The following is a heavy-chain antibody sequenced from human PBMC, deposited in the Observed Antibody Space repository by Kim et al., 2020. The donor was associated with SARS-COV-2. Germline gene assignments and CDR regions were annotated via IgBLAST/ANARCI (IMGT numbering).Heavy chain of an antibody. CDR1: GFTFSSYS. D-gene: IGHD2-15*01. J-gene: IGHJ4*02. V-gene: IGHV3-21*01. CDR3: ARGPVVVVAATRSTPIDY. Sequence: GGSLRLSCAASGFTFSSYSMNWVRQAPGKGLEWVSSISSSSSYIYYADSVKGRFTISRDNAKNSLYLQMNSLRAEDTAVYYCARGPVVVVAATRSTPIDYWGQGTLVTVSS. CDR2: ISSSSSYI.